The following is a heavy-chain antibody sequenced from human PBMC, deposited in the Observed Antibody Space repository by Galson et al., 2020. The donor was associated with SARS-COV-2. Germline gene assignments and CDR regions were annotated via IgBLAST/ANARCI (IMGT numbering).Heavy chain of an antibody. CDR1: GFTFSSYD. V-gene: IGHV3-13*01. J-gene: IGHJ6*02. CDR3: ARAVTLYRDHSSSWYYYYYGMDV. Sequence: GGSLRLSCAASGFTFSSYDMHWVRQATGKGLEWVSAIGTAGDTYYPGSVKGRFTISRENAKNSLYLQMNSLRAGDTAVYYCARAVTLYRDHSSSWYYYYYGMDVWGQGTTVTVSS. CDR2: IGTAGDT. D-gene: IGHD6-13*01.